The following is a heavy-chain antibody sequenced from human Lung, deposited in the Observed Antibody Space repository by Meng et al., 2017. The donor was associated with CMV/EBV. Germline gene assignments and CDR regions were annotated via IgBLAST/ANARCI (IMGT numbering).Heavy chain of an antibody. CDR3: AHSRGHSYEYFDY. J-gene: IGHJ4*02. V-gene: IGHV2-5*02. CDR2: IYWDDDK. D-gene: IGHD5-18*01. CDR1: GFSFSTSGGS. Sequence: QITLKESGPTLGKLTHTLTLTCSLSGFSFSTSGGSLGWIRQPPGKALGWLALIYWDDDKRYSPSLKDRLTIKKDTSKNQVVLTMTNMDPGDTATYYCAHSRGHSYEYFDYWGQGTLVTVSS.